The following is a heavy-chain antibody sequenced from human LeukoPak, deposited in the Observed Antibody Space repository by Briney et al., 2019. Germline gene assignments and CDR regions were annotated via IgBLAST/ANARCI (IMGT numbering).Heavy chain of an antibody. J-gene: IGHJ4*02. D-gene: IGHD6-13*01. CDR3: ARGAGTSWFDY. V-gene: IGHV1-2*06. CDR2: INPNSGGT. CDR1: GYIFTDYY. Sequence: VASVKVSCKASGYIFTDYYMHWVRQAPGQELGWMGRINPNSGGTNFAQKFQGRVTMTRDTSITTAYMELSRLTSDDTAVYYCARGAGTSWFDYWGQGSLVIVSS.